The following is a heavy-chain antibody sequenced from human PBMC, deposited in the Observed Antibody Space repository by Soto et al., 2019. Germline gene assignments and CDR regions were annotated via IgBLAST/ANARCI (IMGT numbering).Heavy chain of an antibody. CDR1: GYTFTSYY. J-gene: IGHJ6*02. D-gene: IGHD6-19*01. Sequence: ASVKVSCKASGYTFTSYYMHWVRQAPGRGLEWMGIINSSGGSTSYAQKFQGRVTMTRDTSTSTVYMELSSLRSEDTAVYYCARAGKYDSSGWYEYYYYGMDVWGQGTTVTVSS. V-gene: IGHV1-46*01. CDR3: ARAGKYDSSGWYEYYYYGMDV. CDR2: INSSGGST.